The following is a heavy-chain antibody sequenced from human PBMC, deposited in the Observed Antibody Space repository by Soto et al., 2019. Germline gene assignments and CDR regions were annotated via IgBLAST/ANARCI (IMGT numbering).Heavy chain of an antibody. J-gene: IGHJ5*02. D-gene: IGHD6-13*01. Sequence: QVQLVQSGAEVKKPGSSVKVSCKASGGTFSSYAISWVRQAPGQGLEWMGGIIPIFGTANYAQKFQGRVRISAVESRSTAYMELSSLRSEDTAVYYCARVHSSSWYHNWFDPWGQGTLVTVSS. CDR1: GGTFSSYA. V-gene: IGHV1-69*12. CDR3: ARVHSSSWYHNWFDP. CDR2: IIPIFGTA.